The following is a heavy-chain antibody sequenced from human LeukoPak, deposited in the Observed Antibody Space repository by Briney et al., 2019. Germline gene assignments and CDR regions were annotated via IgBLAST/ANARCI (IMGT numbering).Heavy chain of an antibody. J-gene: IGHJ4*02. CDR3: ARDRGYGALDY. CDR2: ISYDGSNK. D-gene: IGHD5-12*01. CDR1: GFTFSSYG. V-gene: IGHV3-30*03. Sequence: GGSLRLSCAASGFTFSSYGMHWVRQAPGKGLEWVAVISYDGSNKYYADSVKGRFTISRDNAKNMVYLEMNGLRAEDTAVYFCARDRGYGALDYWGQGTLVTVSS.